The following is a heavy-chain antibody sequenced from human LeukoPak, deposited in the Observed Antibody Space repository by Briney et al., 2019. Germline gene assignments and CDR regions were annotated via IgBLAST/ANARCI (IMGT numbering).Heavy chain of an antibody. D-gene: IGHD3-10*01. Sequence: PGGSLRLSCAASGFTFSSYSMSWVPQAPGKGLEWVSSISSSSSYIYYADSVKGRFTISRDNAKNSLYLQMNSLRAEDTAVYYCARDFQVWFGEAYGMDVWGKGTTVTVSS. CDR2: ISSSSSYI. J-gene: IGHJ6*04. CDR3: ARDFQVWFGEAYGMDV. CDR1: GFTFSSYS. V-gene: IGHV3-21*01.